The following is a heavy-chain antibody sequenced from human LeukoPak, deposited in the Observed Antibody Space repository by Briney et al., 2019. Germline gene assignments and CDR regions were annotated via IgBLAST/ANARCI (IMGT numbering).Heavy chain of an antibody. D-gene: IGHD6-19*01. V-gene: IGHV3-7*04. CDR3: ARGSGWFLY. CDR1: GFAFCNHG. CDR2: IKEDGREK. Sequence: PGGSLRLSCAASGFAFCNHGMTWGGRAPGKGREWVATIKEDGREKYYVDSVKGRFTISRDNAKSSLYLQMNSLRAEDMALYYCARGSGWFLYWGQGTLVTVSS. J-gene: IGHJ4*02.